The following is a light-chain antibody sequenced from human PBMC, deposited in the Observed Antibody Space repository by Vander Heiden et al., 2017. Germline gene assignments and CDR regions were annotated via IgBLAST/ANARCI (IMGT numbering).Light chain of an antibody. J-gene: IGKJ3*01. CDR3: QQRSNWPPGFT. CDR2: DAS. Sequence: EIVLTQSPATLSLSPGERATLSCRASQSVSSYLAWYQQKPGQAPRLLIYDASNRATGIPARFSGSGYGTDFTLTISSLEPEDFAVYYCQQRSNWPPGFTFGHGTKVDIK. V-gene: IGKV3-11*01. CDR1: QSVSSY.